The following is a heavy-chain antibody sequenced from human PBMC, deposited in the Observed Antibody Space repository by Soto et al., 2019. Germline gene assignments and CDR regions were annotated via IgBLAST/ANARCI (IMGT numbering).Heavy chain of an antibody. CDR3: ARAVVPAASYYYYGMDV. CDR1: GGTFSSYA. D-gene: IGHD2-2*01. J-gene: IGHJ6*02. CDR2: IIPIFGTA. Sequence: QVQLVQSGAEVKKPGSSVNVSCKASGGTFSSYAISWVRQAPGQGPERMGGIIPIFGTANYAKKFQGRVTITADESTSTAYMELSRLRSEDTAVYYCARAVVPAASYYYYGMDVWGQGTTVTVSS. V-gene: IGHV1-69*01.